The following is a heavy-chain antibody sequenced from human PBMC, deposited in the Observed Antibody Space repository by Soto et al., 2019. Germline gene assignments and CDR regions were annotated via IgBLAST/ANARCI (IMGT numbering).Heavy chain of an antibody. Sequence: EVQLVESGGGLVQPGGSLRLSCAASGFTVSSKYMSWVRQAPGKGLEWVSLIQSGGTTYYGDCVKGMFTISRDSSKNMLQRQMDRLKGEDTAVYYCARAESLCSGGSCYGVAMDVWGKGTTVTVSS. CDR2: IQSGGTT. V-gene: IGHV3-66*01. D-gene: IGHD2-15*01. CDR1: GFTVSSKY. J-gene: IGHJ6*03. CDR3: ARAESLCSGGSCYGVAMDV.